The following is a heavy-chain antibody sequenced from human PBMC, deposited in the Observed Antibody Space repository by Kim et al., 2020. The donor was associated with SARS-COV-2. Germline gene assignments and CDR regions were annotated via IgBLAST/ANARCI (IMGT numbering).Heavy chain of an antibody. J-gene: IGHJ6*02. V-gene: IGHV1-46*01. Sequence: QKFQGRVTMTRDTSTSTVSMELSSLRSEDTAVYYCAREDILTGYFVYGMDVWGQGTTVTVSS. CDR3: AREDILTGYFVYGMDV. D-gene: IGHD3-9*01.